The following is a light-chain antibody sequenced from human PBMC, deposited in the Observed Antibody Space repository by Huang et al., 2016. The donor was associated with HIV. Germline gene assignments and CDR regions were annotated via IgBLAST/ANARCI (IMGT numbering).Light chain of an antibody. CDR1: QGISNY. V-gene: IGKV1-27*01. CDR3: QKYNSAPDIT. J-gene: IGKJ3*01. Sequence: DIQMTQSPSSLSASVGDRVTITCRASQGISNYLAWYQQQTGKFPKLLIYAASTLKSGVPSRFSGSGSGTDFTLTISSLQPEDVATYYCQKYNSAPDITFGPGTKVDIK. CDR2: AAS.